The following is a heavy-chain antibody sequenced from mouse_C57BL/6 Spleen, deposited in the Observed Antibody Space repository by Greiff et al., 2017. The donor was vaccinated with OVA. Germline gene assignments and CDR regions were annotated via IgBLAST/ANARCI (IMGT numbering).Heavy chain of an antibody. V-gene: IGHV1-9*01. J-gene: IGHJ1*03. CDR2: ILPGSGST. D-gene: IGHD1-1*01. CDR3: ARRRTTVVARGYCDV. CDR1: GYTFTGYW. Sequence: QVQLQQSGAELMKPGASVKLSCKATGYTFTGYWIEWVKQRPGHGLEWIGEILPGSGSTNYNAKFKGKATFTAATSSHTAYMQLSSLTTEDSAIYYCARRRTTVVARGYCDVWGTGTTVTVSS.